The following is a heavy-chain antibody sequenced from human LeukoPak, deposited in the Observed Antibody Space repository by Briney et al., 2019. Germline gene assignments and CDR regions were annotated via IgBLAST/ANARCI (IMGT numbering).Heavy chain of an antibody. CDR1: GFTFSDYY. CDR2: ISSSGSTI. V-gene: IGHV3-11*04. Sequence: GGSLRLSCAASGFTFSDYYMSWIRQAPGKGLEWVSYISSSGSTIYYADSVKGRFTISRDNAKNSLYLQMNSLRDEDTAVYYCARDTLVYGDSPDAFDIWGQGTMVTVSS. CDR3: ARDTLVYGDSPDAFDI. D-gene: IGHD4-17*01. J-gene: IGHJ3*02.